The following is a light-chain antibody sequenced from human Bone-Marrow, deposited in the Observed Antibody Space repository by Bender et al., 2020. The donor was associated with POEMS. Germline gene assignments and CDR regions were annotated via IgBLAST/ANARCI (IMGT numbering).Light chain of an antibody. CDR1: SSDVGAYNL. V-gene: IGLV2-23*02. CDR2: EVS. CDR3: CSYAGSSTFVL. J-gene: IGLJ2*01. Sequence: QSALTQPASVSGSPGQSITISCTGASSDVGAYNLVSWYQQHPGKAPQLMIYEVSKRPSGVSNRFSGSKSGNTASLTISGLQADDEADYYCCSYAGSSTFVLFGGGTKLTVL.